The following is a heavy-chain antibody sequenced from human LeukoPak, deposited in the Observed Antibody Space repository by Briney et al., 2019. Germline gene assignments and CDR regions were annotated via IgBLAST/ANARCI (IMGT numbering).Heavy chain of an antibody. CDR1: GGSISSYY. V-gene: IGHV4-59*12. J-gene: IGHJ4*02. D-gene: IGHD4-17*01. CDR2: IYFGRSGGT. Sequence: SETLSLTCTVSGGSISSYYWSWIRQPPGKGLEWIGTIYFGRSGGTYYNPSLKSRVTISVDTSKNQFSLKLSSVTAADTAVYYCARGEGGDYGPYYFDYWGQGTLVTVSS. CDR3: ARGEGGDYGPYYFDY.